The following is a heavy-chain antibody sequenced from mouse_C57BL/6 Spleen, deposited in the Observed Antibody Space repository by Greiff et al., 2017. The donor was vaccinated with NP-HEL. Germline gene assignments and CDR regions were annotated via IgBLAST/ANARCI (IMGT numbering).Heavy chain of an antibody. V-gene: IGHV1-81*01. J-gene: IGHJ4*01. CDR1: GYTFTSYG. CDR3: ARWSTTVVATGYYYAMDY. CDR2: IYPRSGNT. D-gene: IGHD1-1*01. Sequence: QVQLKQSGAELARPGASVKLSCKASGYTFTSYGISWVKQRTGQGLEWIGEIYPRSGNTYYNEKFKGKATLTADKSSSTAYMEHRSLTSEDSAVKFWARWSTTVVATGYYYAMDYWGQGTSVTVSA.